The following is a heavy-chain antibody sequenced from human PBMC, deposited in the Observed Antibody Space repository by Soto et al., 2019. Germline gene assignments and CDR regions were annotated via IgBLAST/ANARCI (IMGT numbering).Heavy chain of an antibody. CDR1: GYPFTHYG. V-gene: IGHV1-18*01. CDR2: ISPFNGNT. D-gene: IGHD2-21*02. J-gene: IGHJ4*02. Sequence: ASVKVSCKSSGYPFTHYGITWIRQAPGQGLEWMGWISPFNGNTKYSQKFQGRVTFTRETSTSTVYMELSSLRSEDTAVYYCARGCAVTACIGYWGQGTLVTVSS. CDR3: ARGCAVTACIGY.